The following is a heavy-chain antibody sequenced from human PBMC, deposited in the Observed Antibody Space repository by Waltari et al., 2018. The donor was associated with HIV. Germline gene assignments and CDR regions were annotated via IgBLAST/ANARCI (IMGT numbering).Heavy chain of an antibody. Sequence: EMKLLDVGGSLIQPGGSLRLSCFVSNFSVSSNYFTWVRHSPTRGLEWVATIYPDGTTHDPNSVKDRFVISRDTSKNIVFLLMKYLLFDDSAKYFCTRGVRYLGPWGQGTQVTVSS. CDR3: TRGVRYLGP. J-gene: IGHJ5*02. V-gene: IGHV3-53*05. CDR1: NFSVSSNY. CDR2: IYPDGTT. D-gene: IGHD3-16*02.